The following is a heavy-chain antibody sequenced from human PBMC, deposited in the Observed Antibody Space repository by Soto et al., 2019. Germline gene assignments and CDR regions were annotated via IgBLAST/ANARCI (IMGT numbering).Heavy chain of an antibody. CDR3: ARRPIVVPAATVGNYYYYYMDV. CDR2: INHSGST. CDR1: GGSISSGYCY. V-gene: IGHV4-39*07. Sequence: PSETLSLTCTVSGGSISSGYCYWSWIRQPPGKGLEWIGEINHSGSTNYNPSLKSRVTISVDTSKNQFSLKLSSVTAADTAVYYCARRPIVVPAATVGNYYYYYMDVWGKGTTVTVSS. D-gene: IGHD2-2*01. J-gene: IGHJ6*03.